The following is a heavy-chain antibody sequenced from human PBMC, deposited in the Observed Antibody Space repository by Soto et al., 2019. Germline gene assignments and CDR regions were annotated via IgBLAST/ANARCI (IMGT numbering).Heavy chain of an antibody. CDR1: GGSISSGGYY. CDR2: IYYSGST. J-gene: IGHJ6*02. V-gene: IGHV4-31*03. D-gene: IGHD3-22*01. CDR3: ARAPPPSSGYGMDV. Sequence: SETLSLTCTVSGGSISSGGYYWSWIRQHPGKGLEWFGYIYYSGSTYYNPSLKSRVTISVDTSKNQFSLKLSSVTAADTAVYYCARAPPPSSGYGMDVWGQGTTVTVSS.